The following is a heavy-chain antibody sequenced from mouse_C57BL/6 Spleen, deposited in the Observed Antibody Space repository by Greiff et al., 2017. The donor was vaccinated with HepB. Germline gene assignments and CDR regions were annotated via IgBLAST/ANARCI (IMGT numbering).Heavy chain of an antibody. V-gene: IGHV3-6*01. J-gene: IGHJ3*01. D-gene: IGHD2-12*01. CDR3: ARGSYSSWFAY. CDR2: ISYDGSN. CDR1: GYSITSGYY. Sequence: EVKLQESGPGLVKPSQSLSLTCSVTGYSITSGYYWNWIRQFPGNKLEWMGYISYDGSNNYNPSLKNRISITRDTSKNQFFLKLNSVTTEDTATYYCARGSYSSWFAYWGQGTLVTVSA.